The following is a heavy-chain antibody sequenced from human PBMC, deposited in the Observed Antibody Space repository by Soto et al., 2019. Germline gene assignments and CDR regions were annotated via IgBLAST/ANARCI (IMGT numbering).Heavy chain of an antibody. V-gene: IGHV3-23*01. J-gene: IGHJ5*02. CDR2: ISGSGGST. CDR3: AKGARRWFGELLYWFDP. D-gene: IGHD3-10*01. Sequence: EVQLLESGGGLVQPGGSLRLSCAASGFTFSSYAMSWVRQAPGKGLEWVSAISGSGGSTYYADSVKGRFTSSRDNSKNTLYLQMNSLRAEDTAVYYCAKGARRWFGELLYWFDPWGQGTLVTVSS. CDR1: GFTFSSYA.